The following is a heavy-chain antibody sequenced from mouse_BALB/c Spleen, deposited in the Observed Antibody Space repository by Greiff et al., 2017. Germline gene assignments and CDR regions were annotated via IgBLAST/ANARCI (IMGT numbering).Heavy chain of an antibody. J-gene: IGHJ3*01. V-gene: IGHV5-17*02. CDR3: ASGYGNYGWFAY. CDR2: ISSGSSTI. Sequence: EVKVVESGGGLVQPGGSRKLSCAASGFTFSSFGMHWVRQAPEKGLEWVAYISSGSSTIYYADTVKGRFTISRDNPKNTLFLQMTSLRSEDTAMYYCASGYGNYGWFAYWGQGTLVTVSA. CDR1: GFTFSSFG. D-gene: IGHD2-10*02.